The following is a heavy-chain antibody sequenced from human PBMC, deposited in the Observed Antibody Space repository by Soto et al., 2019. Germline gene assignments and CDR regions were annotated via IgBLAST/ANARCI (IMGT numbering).Heavy chain of an antibody. CDR1: GYTFTSYY. V-gene: IGHV1-46*01. J-gene: IGHJ5*02. Sequence: ASVKVSCKASGYTFTSYYMHWVRQAPGQGLEWMGIINPSGGSTSYAQKFQGRVTMTRDTSTSTVYMELSSLRSEDTAVYYCARDRGAAARPVWFDPRGQGTLVTVSS. CDR2: INPSGGST. D-gene: IGHD6-6*01. CDR3: ARDRGAAARPVWFDP.